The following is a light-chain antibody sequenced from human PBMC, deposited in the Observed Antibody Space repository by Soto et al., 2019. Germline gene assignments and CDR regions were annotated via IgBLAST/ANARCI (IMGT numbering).Light chain of an antibody. CDR1: QSVNSGH. V-gene: IGKV3-20*01. CDR3: QDFGSLPYT. CDR2: AAS. Sequence: LVLTQSPGTLSLSPGERATLSCRASQSVNSGHFAWYHQKPGQAPRLLIYAASTRATGVPDRFSGSGSGTDFTLTISRLEPEDLAVYYCQDFGSLPYTFGQGTKLEIK. J-gene: IGKJ2*01.